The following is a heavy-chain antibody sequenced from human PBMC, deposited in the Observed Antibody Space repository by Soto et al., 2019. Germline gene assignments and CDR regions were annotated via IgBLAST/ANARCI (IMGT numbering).Heavy chain of an antibody. CDR1: GDSISSADYY. Sequence: SETLSLTCTVSGDSISSADYYWSWIRQPPGKGLEWIGYIYNSGRTYYNPSLKSRVSISLDTSKNQFSLNLNSVTAADKAVYFCARETYKDYHYYAGAAFDIWGQGTMVT. D-gene: IGHD3-22*01. J-gene: IGHJ3*02. CDR2: IYNSGRT. V-gene: IGHV4-30-4*01. CDR3: ARETYKDYHYYAGAAFDI.